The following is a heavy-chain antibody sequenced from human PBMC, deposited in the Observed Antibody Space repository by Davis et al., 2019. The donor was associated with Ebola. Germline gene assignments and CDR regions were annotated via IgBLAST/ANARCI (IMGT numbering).Heavy chain of an antibody. J-gene: IGHJ5*02. V-gene: IGHV3-30-3*01. CDR3: ARWVAVPVTGNWFDP. D-gene: IGHD6-19*01. CDR1: GFTFSSYA. Sequence: GGSLRLSCAASGFTFSSYAMHWVRQAPGKGLEWVAVISYDGSNKYYADSVKGRFTISRDNSKNTLYLQMNSLRAEDTAVYYCARWVAVPVTGNWFDPWGQGLLVTVSS. CDR2: ISYDGSNK.